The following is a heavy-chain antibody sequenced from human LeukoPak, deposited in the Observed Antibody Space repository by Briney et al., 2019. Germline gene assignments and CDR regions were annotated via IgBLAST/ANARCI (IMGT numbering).Heavy chain of an antibody. J-gene: IGHJ6*02. Sequence: SETLSLTCAVYGGSFSGYYWSWIRQPPGKGLEWIGEINHSGSTNYNPSLKSRVTISVDTSKNQFSLKLSSATAADTAVYYCARAPYDFWSGYYGMDAWGQGTTVTVSS. CDR1: GGSFSGYY. CDR3: ARAPYDFWSGYYGMDA. V-gene: IGHV4-34*01. CDR2: INHSGST. D-gene: IGHD3-3*01.